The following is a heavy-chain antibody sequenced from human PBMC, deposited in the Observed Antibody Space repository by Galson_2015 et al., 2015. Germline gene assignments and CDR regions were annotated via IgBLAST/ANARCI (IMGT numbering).Heavy chain of an antibody. CDR3: ARGPSGSGDAFDI. CDR2: IWYDGNNE. D-gene: IGHD3-10*01. Sequence: SLRLSCAASGFTFSSYGMHWVRQAPGQGLEWVAVIWYDGNNEYYGDSVKGRITISRDSSRNTLYLQMNSLRVEDTAVYYCARGPSGSGDAFDIWGQGTMVIVSS. J-gene: IGHJ3*02. CDR1: GFTFSSYG. V-gene: IGHV3-33*01.